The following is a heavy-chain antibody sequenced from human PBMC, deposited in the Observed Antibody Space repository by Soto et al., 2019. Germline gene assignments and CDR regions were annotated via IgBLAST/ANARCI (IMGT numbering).Heavy chain of an antibody. CDR1: GYTFTSYY. CDR2: INPSGGST. V-gene: IGHV1-46*01. Sequence: QVQLVQSGAEVKKPGASVKVSCKASGYTFTSYYMHWVRQAPGQGLEWMGIINPSGGSTSYAQKFQGRVTMTSDTATSTVYMELSSLRSEDTAVYYCARERGTLDYYYYGMDVWGQGTTVTVSS. J-gene: IGHJ6*02. CDR3: ARERGTLDYYYYGMDV.